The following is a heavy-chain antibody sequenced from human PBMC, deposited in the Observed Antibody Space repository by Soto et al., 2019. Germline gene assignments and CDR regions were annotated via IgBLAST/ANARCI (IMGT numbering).Heavy chain of an antibody. V-gene: IGHV1-69*13. J-gene: IGHJ4*02. CDR1: GGTFSSYA. CDR2: IIPIFGTA. CDR3: ARGVQLWYDRYYFDY. D-gene: IGHD5-18*01. Sequence: GASVKVSRKASGGTFSSYAISWVRQAPGQGLEWMGGIIPIFGTANYAQKFQGRVTITADESTSTAYMELSSLRSEDTAVYYCARGVQLWYDRYYFDYWGQGTLVTVSS.